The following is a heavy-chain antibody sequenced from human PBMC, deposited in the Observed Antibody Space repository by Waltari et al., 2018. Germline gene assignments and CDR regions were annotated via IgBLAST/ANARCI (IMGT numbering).Heavy chain of an antibody. V-gene: IGHV4-34*01. D-gene: IGHD3-3*01. CDR1: GGSFSGYY. Sequence: QVQLQQWGAGLLKPSETLSLTCAVYGGSFSGYYWSWLRQPPRKGLEWIGEINHSGSTKYNPSLKSRVTISVDTSKNQFSLKLSSVTAADTAVYYCARELRVVTYYYYGMDVWGQGTTVTVSS. CDR3: ARELRVVTYYYYGMDV. J-gene: IGHJ6*02. CDR2: INHSGST.